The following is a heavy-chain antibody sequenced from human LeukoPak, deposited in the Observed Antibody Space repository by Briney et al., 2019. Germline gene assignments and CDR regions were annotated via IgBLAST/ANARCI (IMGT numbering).Heavy chain of an antibody. J-gene: IGHJ4*02. CDR1: GSTFSSYW. V-gene: IGHV3-74*01. CDR3: ARGDSGTYWFDY. D-gene: IGHD1-26*01. CDR2: VNSDGSST. Sequence: GGSLRLSCAASGSTFSSYWMHWFRQAPGKGLVWVSRVNSDGSSTTYADSVKGRFTISRDNAKSTLFLQMNSLRAEDTAVYYCARGDSGTYWFDYWGQGTPVTVSS.